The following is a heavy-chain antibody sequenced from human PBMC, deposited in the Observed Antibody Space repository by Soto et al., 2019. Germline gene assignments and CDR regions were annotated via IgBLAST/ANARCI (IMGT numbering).Heavy chain of an antibody. D-gene: IGHD3-9*01. V-gene: IGHV3-13*04. CDR3: ARAIDYDILTGYPAPPDY. J-gene: IGHJ4*02. CDR1: GFTFSSYD. Sequence: PGGSLRLSCAASGFTFSSYDMHWFRQATGKGLEWVSAIGTAGDTYYPGSVKGRFTISRENAKNSLYLQMNSLRAGDTAVYYCARAIDYDILTGYPAPPDYWGQGT. CDR2: IGTAGDT.